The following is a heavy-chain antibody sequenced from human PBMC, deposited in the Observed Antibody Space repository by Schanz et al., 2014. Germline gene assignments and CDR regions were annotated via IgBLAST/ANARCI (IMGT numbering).Heavy chain of an antibody. CDR1: GGTFSSDT. J-gene: IGHJ4*02. V-gene: IGHV1-69*02. Sequence: QVQLVQSGAEVKKPGSSMKVSCKASGGTFSSDTFSWVRQAPGQGLEWMGRIVPIAGITNYAQRFQGRVTITADKSSDTAYMELSSLRSEDTAVYYCARGRTFDYWGQGTLVTVSS. CDR2: IVPIAGIT. CDR3: ARGRTFDY.